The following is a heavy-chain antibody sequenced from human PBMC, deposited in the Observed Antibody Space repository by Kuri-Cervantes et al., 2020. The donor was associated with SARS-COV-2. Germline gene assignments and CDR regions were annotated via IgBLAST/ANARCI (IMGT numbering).Heavy chain of an antibody. V-gene: IGHV4-34*01. D-gene: IGHD3-9*01. CDR1: GGSFSNFL. CDR2: INYSGTT. J-gene: IGHJ6*03. CDR3: ARLRRLNRDWFATGYYMDV. Sequence: SETLSLTCGVYGGSFSNFLWDWVRQPPGKGLEWIGEINYSGTTNYNPSLKSRDTISVDPSKNLFSLNLTSVTAADTAVYHCARLRRLNRDWFATGYYMDVWGKGTKVTVSS.